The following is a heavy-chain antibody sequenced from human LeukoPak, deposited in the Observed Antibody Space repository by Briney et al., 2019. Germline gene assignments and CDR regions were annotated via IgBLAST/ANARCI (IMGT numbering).Heavy chain of an antibody. CDR1: GFTVSSNY. J-gene: IGHJ5*02. D-gene: IGHD6-19*01. Sequence: GGSLRLSCAASGFTVSSNYMSWVRQAPGKGLEWVSVIYSGGSTYYADSVKGRFTISRDNSKNTLYLQMNSLRAEDTAVYYCARGKYSSGWYGWSDPWGQGTLVTVSS. CDR3: ARGKYSSGWYGWSDP. CDR2: IYSGGST. V-gene: IGHV3-53*01.